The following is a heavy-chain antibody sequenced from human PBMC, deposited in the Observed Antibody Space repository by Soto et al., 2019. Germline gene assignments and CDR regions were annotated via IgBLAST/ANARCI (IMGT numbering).Heavy chain of an antibody. CDR2: IYYSGSI. D-gene: IGHD2-21*01. J-gene: IGHJ4*02. V-gene: IGHV4-30-4*01. CDR3: ATGESLKIGFDF. CDR1: GGSITSGANY. Sequence: QVQLQESGPGLVKPSQTLSLTCSVSGGSITSGANYWSWSRQPPGKGLEWIGYIYYSGSIYYNPSLKSRVPLSLDTSRNQLSLRLASVTAADTGVYYCATGESLKIGFDFWGQGTLVTVSS.